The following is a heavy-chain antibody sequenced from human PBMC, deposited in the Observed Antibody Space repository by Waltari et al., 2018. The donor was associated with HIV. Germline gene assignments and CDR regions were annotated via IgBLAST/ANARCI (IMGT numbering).Heavy chain of an antibody. J-gene: IGHJ6*02. Sequence: EVQLVETGGGLIQPGGSLRLSCVASGFTVSSSQVSWFRQAQGKGPEWVSVIYSVGTIYYTDSVKGRFTISRDESKNSVNLQLNSLRAEDTAVYYCGRMMVRGVIMTGVDVWGQGTMVIVSS. V-gene: IGHV3-53*02. CDR1: GFTVSSSQ. CDR2: IYSVGTI. D-gene: IGHD3-10*01. CDR3: GRMMVRGVIMTGVDV.